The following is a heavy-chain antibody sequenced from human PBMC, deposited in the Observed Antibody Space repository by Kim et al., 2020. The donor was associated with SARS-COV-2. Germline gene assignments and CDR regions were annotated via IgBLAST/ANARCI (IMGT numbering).Heavy chain of an antibody. CDR2: IYSGGST. D-gene: IGHD3-16*02. CDR3: ARERRDYDYIWGSYRPTVVFDY. Sequence: GGSLRLSCAASGFTVSSNYMSWVRQAPGKGLEWVSVIYSGGSTYYADSVKGRFTISRDNSKNTLYLQMNSLRAEDTAVYYCARERRDYDYIWGSYRPTVVFDYWGQGTLVTVSS. V-gene: IGHV3-53*01. J-gene: IGHJ4*02. CDR1: GFTVSSNY.